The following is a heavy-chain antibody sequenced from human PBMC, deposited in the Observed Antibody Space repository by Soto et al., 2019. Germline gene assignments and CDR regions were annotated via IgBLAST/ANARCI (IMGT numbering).Heavy chain of an antibody. J-gene: IGHJ4*02. D-gene: IGHD3-9*01. V-gene: IGHV3-7*04. CDR1: GFSFSSYW. CDR2: IKQDGSEE. CDR3: ARDFDRTPGIY. Sequence: EVQLVQPGGGVVQPGESLRLSCAASGFSFSSYWMSWVRQAPGKGLEWLASIKQDGSEEYSADSVKGRFTISRDSAKTSLYLQMNSLGAEDTAVYYCARDFDRTPGIYWGQGTLVTVSS.